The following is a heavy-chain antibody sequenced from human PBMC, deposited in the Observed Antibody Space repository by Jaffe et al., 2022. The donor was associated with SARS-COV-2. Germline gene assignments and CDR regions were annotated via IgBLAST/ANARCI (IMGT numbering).Heavy chain of an antibody. CDR2: IGGSGDNT. Sequence: EVQLVESGGVLVQPGGSLRLSCTASGFTFSNYAMSWVRQAPGKGLDWVSAIGGSGDNTYYADTVKGRFTISRDNSKNTLYLQMNSLRAEDTAVYYCAKDKQWLIDYWGQGTLVTVSS. CDR3: AKDKQWLIDY. V-gene: IGHV3-23*04. J-gene: IGHJ4*02. CDR1: GFTFSNYA. D-gene: IGHD6-19*01.